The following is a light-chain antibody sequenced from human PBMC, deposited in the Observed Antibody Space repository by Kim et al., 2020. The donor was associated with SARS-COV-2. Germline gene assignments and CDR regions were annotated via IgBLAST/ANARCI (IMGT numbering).Light chain of an antibody. CDR3: HQYVSSLYT. J-gene: IGKJ2*01. Sequence: LGPGERTTHTCRASEAFARPSVAWYQQKPGQAPSLVICGASKRAAGVPDRFSGGGSGADFTLTITRVEPEDFAVYHCHQYVSSLYTFGQGTKLEI. V-gene: IGKV3-20*01. CDR1: EAFARPS. CDR2: GAS.